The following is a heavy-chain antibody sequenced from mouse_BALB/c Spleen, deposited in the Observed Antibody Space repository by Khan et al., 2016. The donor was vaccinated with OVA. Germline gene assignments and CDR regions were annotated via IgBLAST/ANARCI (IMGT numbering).Heavy chain of an antibody. CDR2: IWGDGST. D-gene: IGHD1-1*01. CDR3: AKFTPDYYSMDY. J-gene: IGHJ4*01. V-gene: IGHV2-3*01. CDR1: GFSLTSYG. Sequence: QVQLKQSGPGLVAPSQSLSITCSISGFSLTSYGVNWVRQPPGKGLEWLGVIWGDGSTNYYSTLKSSLIITKDNSKRQVFLTLNSLQTDDTATYYCAKFTPDYYSMDYWGQGTSVTVSS.